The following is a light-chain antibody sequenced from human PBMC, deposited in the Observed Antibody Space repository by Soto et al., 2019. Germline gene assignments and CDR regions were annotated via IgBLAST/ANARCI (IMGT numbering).Light chain of an antibody. CDR3: HQYGTVPWT. J-gene: IGKJ1*01. CDR1: QSVPSSY. Sequence: VLPQSPGTLSLSPGERATVSCRASQSVPSSYLAWYQQKPCQAPRLLIYGSSSRATRVPDRFSGSGSGPVSTLPISSREREDFAVYYCHQYGTVPWTFGRGTKVELK. V-gene: IGKV3-20*01. CDR2: GSS.